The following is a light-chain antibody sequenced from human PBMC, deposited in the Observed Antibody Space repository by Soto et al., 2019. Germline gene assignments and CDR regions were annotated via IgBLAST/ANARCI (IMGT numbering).Light chain of an antibody. CDR1: SSDVGDYNY. Sequence: QSVLTQPASVSGSPGQSITISCTGTSSDVGDYNYVSWYQRHPGKAPKLMIYDVSNRPSGVSNRFSGSKSGNTASLTISGLQAEDEADYYCSSYTSSTTVVFGGGTQLTVL. V-gene: IGLV2-14*01. CDR2: DVS. J-gene: IGLJ2*01. CDR3: SSYTSSTTVV.